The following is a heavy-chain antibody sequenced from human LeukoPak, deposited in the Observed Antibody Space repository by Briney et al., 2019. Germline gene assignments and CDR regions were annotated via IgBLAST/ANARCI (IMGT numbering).Heavy chain of an antibody. CDR3: ERDPRIKDHSSGYDDY. D-gene: IGHD3-22*01. CDR1: GDTFSSYT. CDR2: IIPILGIA. V-gene: IGHV1-69*04. Sequence: SVKVSCKASGDTFSSYTISWVRQAPGQGLEWLGRIIPILGIANYAQKFQGRVTITADKSTSTAYMELSSLRSEDTAVYYCERDPRIKDHSSGYDDYWGQGTLVIVSS. J-gene: IGHJ4*02.